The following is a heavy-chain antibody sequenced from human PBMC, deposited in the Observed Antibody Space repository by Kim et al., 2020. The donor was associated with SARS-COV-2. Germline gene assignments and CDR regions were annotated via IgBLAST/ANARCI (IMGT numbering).Heavy chain of an antibody. CDR1: GFTFDDYA. J-gene: IGHJ6*03. CDR2: ISWNSGSI. V-gene: IGHV3-9*01. D-gene: IGHD3-3*01. CDR3: AKDRGDFWRRGYYYYYMDV. Sequence: GGSLRLSCAASGFTFDDYAMHWVRQAPGKGLEWVSGISWNSGSIGYADSVKGRFTISRDNAKNSLYLQMNSLRAEDTALYYCAKDRGDFWRRGYYYYYMDVWGKGTTVTVSS.